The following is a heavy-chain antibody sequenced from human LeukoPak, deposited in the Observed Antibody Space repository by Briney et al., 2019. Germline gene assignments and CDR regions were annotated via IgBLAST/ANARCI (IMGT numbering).Heavy chain of an antibody. CDR2: ISWNSGSI. Sequence: GGSLRISCAASGFTFDDYAMHLVRPAPGKGLEWVSGISWNSGSIGYADSVKGRFTISRYNAKNSLYLQMNSLRAEDTALYYCAKDKEGRPSANFDYWGQGTLVTVSS. D-gene: IGHD2-15*01. CDR1: GFTFDDYA. V-gene: IGHV3-9*01. J-gene: IGHJ4*02. CDR3: AKDKEGRPSANFDY.